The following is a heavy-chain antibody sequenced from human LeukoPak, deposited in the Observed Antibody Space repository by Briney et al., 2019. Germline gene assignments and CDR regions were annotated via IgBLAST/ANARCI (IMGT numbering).Heavy chain of an antibody. Sequence: ASVKVSCKASGYTFTSYGISWVRQAPGQGLEWMGWISAYNGNTNYAQKLQGRVTMTTDTSTSTAYMELRSLRAEDTAVYYCARDRVVRGVKPGGFGYYYYMDVWGKGTTVTISS. CDR1: GYTFTSYG. CDR2: ISAYNGNT. V-gene: IGHV1-18*01. J-gene: IGHJ6*03. CDR3: ARDRVVRGVKPGGFGYYYYMDV. D-gene: IGHD3-10*01.